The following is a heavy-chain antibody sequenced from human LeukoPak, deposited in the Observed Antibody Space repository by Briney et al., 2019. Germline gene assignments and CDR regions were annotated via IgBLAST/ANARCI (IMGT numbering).Heavy chain of an antibody. J-gene: IGHJ5*02. CDR3: ARGKLRFLEWLGFDP. CDR2: ISAYNGNT. D-gene: IGHD3-3*01. Sequence: GASVKVSCKASGYTFTSYGISWVRQAPGQGLEWMGWISAYNGNTNYAQKLQGRVTMTTDTSTSTAYMELRSLRSDDTAVYYCARGKLRFLEWLGFDPWGQGTLVTVSS. V-gene: IGHV1-18*01. CDR1: GYTFTSYG.